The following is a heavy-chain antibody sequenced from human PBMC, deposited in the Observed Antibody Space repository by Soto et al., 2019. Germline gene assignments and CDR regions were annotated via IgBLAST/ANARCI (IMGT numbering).Heavy chain of an antibody. CDR2: IYYSGST. CDR1: GGSISSYY. CDR3: ARDSSIYSYGYRGGLRLDYYYYMDV. V-gene: IGHV4-59*01. Sequence: QVQLQESGPGLVKPSETLSHSCTVSGGSISSYYWSWIRHPPGKGLEWIGYIYYSGSTNYNPSLKSRVTISVDTSKNQFSLKLSSVTAVDTAVYYCARDSSIYSYGYRGGLRLDYYYYMDVWGKGTTVTVSS. J-gene: IGHJ6*03. D-gene: IGHD5-18*01.